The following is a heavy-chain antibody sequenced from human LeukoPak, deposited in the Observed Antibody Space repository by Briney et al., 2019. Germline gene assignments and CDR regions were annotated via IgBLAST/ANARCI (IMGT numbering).Heavy chain of an antibody. Sequence: ASVKVSCKASGGTFSSYAISWVRQAPGQGLEWMGGIIPIFGTANYAQKFQGRVTITADKSTSTAYMELSSLRSEDTAVYYCASSKAMVRGVIITRALVYWGQGTLVTVSS. J-gene: IGHJ4*02. CDR3: ASSKAMVRGVIITRALVY. CDR2: IIPIFGTA. CDR1: GGTFSSYA. V-gene: IGHV1-69*06. D-gene: IGHD3-10*01.